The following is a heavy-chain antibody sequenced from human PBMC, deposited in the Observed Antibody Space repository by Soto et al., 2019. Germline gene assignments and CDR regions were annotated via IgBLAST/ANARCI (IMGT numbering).Heavy chain of an antibody. D-gene: IGHD3-16*02. Sequence: QVKLVQSGAEVKKSGSSVKVSCKASGGTFSSYTISWVRQAPGQGLEWMGRIIPILGIANYAQKFQGRVTITADKSTSTAYMELSSLRSEDTAEYYCARSIMITFGGVIVDATGFDYWGQGTLVTVSS. CDR1: GGTFSSYT. J-gene: IGHJ4*02. CDR2: IIPILGIA. CDR3: ARSIMITFGGVIVDATGFDY. V-gene: IGHV1-69*02.